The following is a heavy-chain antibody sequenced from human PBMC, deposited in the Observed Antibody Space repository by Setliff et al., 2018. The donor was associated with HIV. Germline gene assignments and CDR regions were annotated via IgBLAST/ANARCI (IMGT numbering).Heavy chain of an antibody. CDR1: GFTFSSHA. Sequence: GGSLRLSCAASGFTFSSHAMSWVRQAPEKGLEWVSTISGSGYSTYYADSVKGRFTISRDNSKNMLYLQMNSLRAEDTALYYCAREASYYYDSSGYSDAFDIWGQGTMVTVSS. J-gene: IGHJ3*02. CDR2: ISGSGYST. CDR3: AREASYYYDSSGYSDAFDI. D-gene: IGHD3-22*01. V-gene: IGHV3-23*01.